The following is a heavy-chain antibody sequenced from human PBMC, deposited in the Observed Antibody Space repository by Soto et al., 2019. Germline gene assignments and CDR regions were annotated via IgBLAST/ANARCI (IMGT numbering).Heavy chain of an antibody. V-gene: IGHV1-46*01. CDR1: GYTFTSYY. J-gene: IGHJ6*02. Sequence: ASVKVSCKASGYTFTSYYMHWVRQAPGQGLEWMGIISPSGGSTSYAQKFQGRVTMTRDTSTSTVYMELSSLRSEDTAVYYCARIKLVEWFFINVDVYDMDVWGQGTPVTVSS. D-gene: IGHD3-3*01. CDR2: ISPSGGST. CDR3: ARIKLVEWFFINVDVYDMDV.